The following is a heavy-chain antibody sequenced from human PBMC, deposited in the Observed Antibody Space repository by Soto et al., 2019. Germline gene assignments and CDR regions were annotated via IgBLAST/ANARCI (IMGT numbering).Heavy chain of an antibody. Sequence: PGGSLRLSCAASGLTFANHAMIWVRQAPGKGLEWVSAISGSGGSTYYADSVKGRFTISRDNSKNTLYLQMNSLRAEDTAVYYCGTDWFDPWGQGALVTVSS. CDR2: ISGSGGST. CDR1: GLTFANHA. CDR3: GTDWFDP. J-gene: IGHJ5*02. V-gene: IGHV3-23*01.